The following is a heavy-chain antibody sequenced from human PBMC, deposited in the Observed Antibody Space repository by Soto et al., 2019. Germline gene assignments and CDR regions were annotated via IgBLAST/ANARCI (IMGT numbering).Heavy chain of an antibody. V-gene: IGHV5-51*01. CDR3: ARGPEWKYYYDSSGSPGIYYFDY. D-gene: IGHD3-22*01. CDR1: GYSFTSYW. CDR2: IYPGDSDT. Sequence: GESLKISCTASGYSFTSYWIGWVRQMPGKGLEWMGIIYPGDSDTRYSPSFQGQVTISADKSISTAYLQWSSLKASDTAMYYCARGPEWKYYYDSSGSPGIYYFDYWGQGTLVTVSS. J-gene: IGHJ4*02.